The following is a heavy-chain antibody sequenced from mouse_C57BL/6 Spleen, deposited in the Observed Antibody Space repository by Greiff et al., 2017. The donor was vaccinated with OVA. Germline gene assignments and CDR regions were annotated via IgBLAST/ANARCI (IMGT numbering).Heavy chain of an antibody. D-gene: IGHD1-1*01. Sequence: EVKLVESGPGLVKPSQSLSLTCSVTGYSITSGYYWNWIRQFPGNKLEWMGYISYDGSNNYNPSLKNRISITRDTSKNQFFLKLNSVTTEDTATYYCARKDYYGPMDYWGQGTSVSVSS. J-gene: IGHJ4*01. CDR2: ISYDGSN. CDR3: ARKDYYGPMDY. V-gene: IGHV3-6*01. CDR1: GYSITSGYY.